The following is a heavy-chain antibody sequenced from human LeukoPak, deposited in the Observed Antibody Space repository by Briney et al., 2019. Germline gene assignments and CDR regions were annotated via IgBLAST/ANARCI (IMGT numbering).Heavy chain of an antibody. V-gene: IGHV3-7*01. J-gene: IGHJ4*02. CDR1: GFTFSSYS. D-gene: IGHD4-11*01. Sequence: PGGSLRLCCAASGFTFSSYSMNWVRQAPGKGLEWVANIKQDGSEKYYVDSVKGRFTISRDNAKNSLYLQMNSLRAEDTAVYYCARAHVTTVVWGQGTLVTVSS. CDR2: IKQDGSEK. CDR3: ARAHVTTVV.